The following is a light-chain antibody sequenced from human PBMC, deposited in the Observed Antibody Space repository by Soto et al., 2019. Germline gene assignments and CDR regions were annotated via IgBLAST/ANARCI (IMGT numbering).Light chain of an antibody. J-gene: IGKJ1*01. CDR1: QHISSF. CDR3: QQYYSYPRT. CDR2: ASS. Sequence: AIRVTQSPSSISASPGDRVTITCRASQHISSFLAWYQQRPGKAPNLLLYASSFLQSGVPSRFSGSGSGTDFTLTISNLQSEDFGTYYCQQYYSYPRTFGQGIKVEIK. V-gene: IGKV1-8*01.